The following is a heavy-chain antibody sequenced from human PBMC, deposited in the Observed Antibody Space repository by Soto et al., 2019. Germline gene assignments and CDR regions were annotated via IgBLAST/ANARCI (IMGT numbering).Heavy chain of an antibody. CDR2: VVPSLDTT. CDR1: GGTFSSSG. Sequence: SVKVSCKASGGTFSSSGFSWVRQAPGQGLEWMGMVVPSLDTTNYAQKFQARVTITADEVTSTAYMELRSLRSEDTAVYYCARWPQPRYTADPYAVDVWGQGTRVTVSS. V-gene: IGHV1-69*11. J-gene: IGHJ6*02. D-gene: IGHD3-16*02. CDR3: ARWPQPRYTADPYAVDV.